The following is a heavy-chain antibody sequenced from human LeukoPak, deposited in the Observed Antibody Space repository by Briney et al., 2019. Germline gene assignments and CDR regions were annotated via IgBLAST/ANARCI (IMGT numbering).Heavy chain of an antibody. Sequence: PGGSLRLSCVVSGFTLDMSTMTWVRRAPGKGPEWVAKMKEDGTEIFYAGSVDGRFTISRDNSKNSLYLQMNSLRVEDTAVYYCATGGAPGGRFENWGQGTLVTVSS. CDR2: MKEDGTEI. CDR1: GFTLDMST. D-gene: IGHD3-16*01. CDR3: ATGGAPGGRFEN. V-gene: IGHV3-7*01. J-gene: IGHJ4*02.